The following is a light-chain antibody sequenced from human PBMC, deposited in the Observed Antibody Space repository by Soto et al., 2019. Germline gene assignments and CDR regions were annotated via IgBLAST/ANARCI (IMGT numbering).Light chain of an antibody. CDR1: PSVSKS. CDR3: QQYNNWPPIT. CDR2: GAS. Sequence: EIVMTQSPATLSVSPGERATLSCRASPSVSKSLAWYQQKPGQAPRLLIFGASTRATGIPARFSGSGSETEFTLPISSLQSEDFAVYYCQQYNNWPPITFGQGTRLEIK. J-gene: IGKJ5*01. V-gene: IGKV3-15*01.